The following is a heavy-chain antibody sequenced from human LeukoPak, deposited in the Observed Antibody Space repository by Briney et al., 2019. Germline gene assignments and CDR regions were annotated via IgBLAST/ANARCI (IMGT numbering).Heavy chain of an antibody. CDR1: GFTFSSYA. D-gene: IGHD3-3*01. V-gene: IGHV3-30*02. CDR3: AEDFWNFRDS. J-gene: IGHJ5*01. Sequence: GGSLRLSCAASGFTFSSYAMSWVRQAPGKGLDWVAYIGVDETFKEYADSVKGRFTISRDNSENTLYLQMNSLRSDDTAVYYCAEDFWNFRDSWGQGTLVTVSS. CDR2: IGVDETFK.